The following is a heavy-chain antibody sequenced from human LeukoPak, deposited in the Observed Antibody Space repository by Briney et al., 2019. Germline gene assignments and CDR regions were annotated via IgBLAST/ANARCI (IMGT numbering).Heavy chain of an antibody. J-gene: IGHJ3*02. V-gene: IGHV4-59*01. CDR1: GGSISNYY. Sequence: SETLSLTCTVSGGSISNYYWNWIRQPPGKGLEWIGYIFYSGTTNYNPSLKSRVSMSVDTSKNQFSLKLSSVTAADTAVYYCASNDSFDAFDIWGQGTMVTVSS. CDR3: ASNDSFDAFDI. D-gene: IGHD3-9*01. CDR2: IFYSGTT.